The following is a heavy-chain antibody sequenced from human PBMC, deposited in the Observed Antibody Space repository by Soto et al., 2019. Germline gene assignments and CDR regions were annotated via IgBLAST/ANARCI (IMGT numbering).Heavy chain of an antibody. CDR2: IYSGGST. D-gene: IGHD6-13*01. Sequence: EVQLVESGGGLVQPGGSLRLSCAASGFTVSSNYMSWVRQAPGKGLEWVSVIYSGGSTYYADSVKGRFTISRDNSKNTLSLQMNSLRAEVTAVYYCARVVYSSSWYGLSWFDPWGQGTLVTVSS. J-gene: IGHJ5*02. CDR3: ARVVYSSSWYGLSWFDP. CDR1: GFTVSSNY. V-gene: IGHV3-66*01.